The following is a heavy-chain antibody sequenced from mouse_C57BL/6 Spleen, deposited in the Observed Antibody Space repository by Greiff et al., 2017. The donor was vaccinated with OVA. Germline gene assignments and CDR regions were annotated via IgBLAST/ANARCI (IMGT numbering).Heavy chain of an antibody. CDR1: GYTFTSYW. D-gene: IGHD2-3*01. J-gene: IGHJ2*01. Sequence: QVQLQQPGAELVKPGASVKLSCKASGYTFTSYWMHWVKQRPGQGLEWIGMIHPNSGSTNYNEKFKSKATLTVDKSSSTAYMQLSSLTSEDSAVYYCVYDGYGRYFDYWGQGTTPTVSS. V-gene: IGHV1-64*01. CDR2: IHPNSGST. CDR3: VYDGYGRYFDY.